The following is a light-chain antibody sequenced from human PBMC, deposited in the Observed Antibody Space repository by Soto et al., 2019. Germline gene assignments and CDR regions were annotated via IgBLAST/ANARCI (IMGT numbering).Light chain of an antibody. V-gene: IGLV1-40*01. CDR2: GNS. Sequence: QSVLTQPPSVSGAPGQSVTISCTGSSSNIGAGYDVHWYQQLPGTAPKLLIYGNSNRPSGVPDRFSGSKSGTSASLAITGFQAEDEADYYCQSYDSSLSGYVFGTGTKVTVL. CDR3: QSYDSSLSGYV. CDR1: SSNIGAGYD. J-gene: IGLJ1*01.